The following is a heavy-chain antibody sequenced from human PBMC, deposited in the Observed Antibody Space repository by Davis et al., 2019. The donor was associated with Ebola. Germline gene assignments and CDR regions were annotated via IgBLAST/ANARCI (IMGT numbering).Heavy chain of an antibody. CDR3: ASAQIVLVPAAMGVNYYYGMDV. Sequence: SVKVSCKASGGTFSSYAISWVRQAPGQGLEWMGGVIPIFDIANYAQKFQGRVTITADKSTSTAYMELSSLRSEDTAIYYCASAQIVLVPAAMGVNYYYGMDVWGKGTTVTASS. D-gene: IGHD2-2*01. CDR2: VIPIFDIA. CDR1: GGTFSSYA. V-gene: IGHV1-69*10. J-gene: IGHJ6*04.